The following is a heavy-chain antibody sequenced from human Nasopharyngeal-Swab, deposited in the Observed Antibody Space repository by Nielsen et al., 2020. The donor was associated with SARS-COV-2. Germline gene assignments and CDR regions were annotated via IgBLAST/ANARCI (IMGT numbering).Heavy chain of an antibody. D-gene: IGHD2-2*01. Sequence: ASVKVSCKASGYTFTSYDINGVRQATGQGIEWMGWMNPNSGNTGYAQKFQGRVTMTRNTSISTAYMEMSSLRSENTAVYYCARGLGVVPAGNDWYFDLWGRGTLVTVSS. J-gene: IGHJ2*01. CDR3: ARGLGVVPAGNDWYFDL. CDR1: GYTFTSYD. CDR2: MNPNSGNT. V-gene: IGHV1-8*01.